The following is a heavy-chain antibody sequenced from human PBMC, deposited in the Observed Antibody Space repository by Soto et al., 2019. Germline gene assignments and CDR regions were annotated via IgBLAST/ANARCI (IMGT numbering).Heavy chain of an antibody. D-gene: IGHD3-22*01. Sequence: LSLTCTVSGGSISSSSYYWGWIRQPPGKGLEWIGSIYYSGSTYYNPSLKSRVTISVDTSKNQFSLKLSSVTAADTAVYYCTRTGYYDSSGYYQIDYWGQGTLVTVSS. V-gene: IGHV4-39*01. J-gene: IGHJ4*02. CDR3: TRTGYYDSSGYYQIDY. CDR1: GGSISSSSYY. CDR2: IYYSGST.